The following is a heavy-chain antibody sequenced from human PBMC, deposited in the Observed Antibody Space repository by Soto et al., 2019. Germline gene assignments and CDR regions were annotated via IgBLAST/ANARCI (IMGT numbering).Heavy chain of an antibody. CDR3: ARDSDDSSGNHSRYFDY. J-gene: IGHJ4*02. Sequence: PSQTLSLTCAISGDSVSSNSAAWNWIRQSPSRGLEWLGRTYYRSKWYNDYAVSVKSRITINPDTSKNQFSLQLNSVTPEDTAVYYCARDSDDSSGNHSRYFDYWGQGTLVTVSS. D-gene: IGHD3-22*01. CDR2: TYYRSKWYN. V-gene: IGHV6-1*01. CDR1: GDSVSSNSAA.